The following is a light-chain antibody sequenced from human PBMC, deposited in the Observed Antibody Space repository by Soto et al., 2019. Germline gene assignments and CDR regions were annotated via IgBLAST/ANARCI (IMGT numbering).Light chain of an antibody. CDR3: QHADT. Sequence: EIVLTQSPGTLSLSPGERATLSCRASQSVSSSYLAWYQQKPGQAPRLLIYGASSRATGIPDRFSGSGSGTDFTLTISRREPEDFAVYYCQHADTFGQGTKLEIK. V-gene: IGKV3-20*01. CDR1: QSVSSSY. CDR2: GAS. J-gene: IGKJ2*01.